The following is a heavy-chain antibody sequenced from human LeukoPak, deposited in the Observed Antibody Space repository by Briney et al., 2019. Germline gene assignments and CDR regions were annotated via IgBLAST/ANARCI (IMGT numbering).Heavy chain of an antibody. CDR3: ARDPEGVYGDYYFDS. CDR1: GFTFSSYS. J-gene: IGHJ4*02. V-gene: IGHV3-21*01. Sequence: PGGSLRLSCAASGFTFSSYSMNWVRQAPGKGLEWVSSMSSSRGYIDYADSVKGRFTISRDNAKNSLYLQMNSLRAEDTAVYYCARDPEGVYGDYYFDSWGQGTLVTVSS. CDR2: MSSSRGYI. D-gene: IGHD4-17*01.